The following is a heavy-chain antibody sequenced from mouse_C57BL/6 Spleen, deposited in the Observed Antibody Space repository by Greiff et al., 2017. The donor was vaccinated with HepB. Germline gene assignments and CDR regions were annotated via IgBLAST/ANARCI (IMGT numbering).Heavy chain of an antibody. Sequence: EVNLVESGGDLVKPGGSLKLSCAASGFTFSSYGMSWVRQTPGKRLEWVATISSGGSYTYYPDSVKGRFTISRDNAKNTLYLQMSSLKSEDTAMYYCARHGGGFDYWGQGTTLTVSS. J-gene: IGHJ2*01. CDR1: GFTFSSYG. V-gene: IGHV5-6*01. CDR3: ARHGGGFDY. CDR2: ISSGGSYT.